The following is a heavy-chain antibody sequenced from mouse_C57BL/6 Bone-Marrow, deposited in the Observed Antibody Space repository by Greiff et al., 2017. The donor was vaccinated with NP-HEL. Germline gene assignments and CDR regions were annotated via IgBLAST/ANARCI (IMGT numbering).Heavy chain of an antibody. CDR2: INPYNGDT. Sequence: VQLQQSGPELVKPGDSVKISCKASGYSFTGYFMNWVMQSHGKSLEWIGRINPYNGDTFYNQKFKGKATLTVDKSSSTAHMELRSLTSEDSAVYYCARGSFPFYYGSSQYVDVWGTGTTVTVSS. CDR3: ARGSFPFYYGSSQYVDV. J-gene: IGHJ1*03. CDR1: GYSFTGYF. V-gene: IGHV1-20*01. D-gene: IGHD1-1*01.